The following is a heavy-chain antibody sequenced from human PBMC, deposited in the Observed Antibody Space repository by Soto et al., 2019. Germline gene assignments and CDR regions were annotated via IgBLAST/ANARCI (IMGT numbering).Heavy chain of an antibody. Sequence: ASVKVSCKASGYTFSSYYLHWVRQAPGQGLEWMGMIIPSGASTSYAQKFQARITVTRDTSTSTVYMELGSLGPEDTALFYCARSLIVGGSIYYYYGMDVWGQGTTVTVSS. CDR2: IIPSGAST. V-gene: IGHV1-46*01. D-gene: IGHD1-26*01. CDR1: GYTFSSYY. J-gene: IGHJ6*02. CDR3: ARSLIVGGSIYYYYGMDV.